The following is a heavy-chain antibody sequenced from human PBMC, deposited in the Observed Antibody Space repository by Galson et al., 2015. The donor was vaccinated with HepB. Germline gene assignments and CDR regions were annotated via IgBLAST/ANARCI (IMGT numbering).Heavy chain of an antibody. Sequence: ETLSLTCTVSGGPISSFYWSWIRQPPGKGLAWIGYIYYSGSTNYNPSLKSRVTISVDTSKNQFSLKLSSVTAADTAVYYCARVPILNSYDSRGYYDFYYWVQGTLVTVSS. CDR2: IYYSGST. CDR1: GGPISSFY. D-gene: IGHD3-22*01. CDR3: ARVPILNSYDSRGYYDFYY. J-gene: IGHJ4*02. V-gene: IGHV4-59*01.